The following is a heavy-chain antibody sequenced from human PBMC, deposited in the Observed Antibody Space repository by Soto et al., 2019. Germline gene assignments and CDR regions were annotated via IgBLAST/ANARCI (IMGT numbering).Heavy chain of an antibody. CDR3: ARDLRSYYYGMDV. D-gene: IGHD4-17*01. Sequence: QVQLVESGGGVVQPGRSLRLSCAASGFTFSSYAMHWVRQAPGKGLEWVAVISYDGSNKYYADSVKGRFTISRDNSKNTLYLHMNSLRAEDTAVYYCARDLRSYYYGMDVWGQGTTVTVSS. CDR1: GFTFSSYA. V-gene: IGHV3-30-3*01. CDR2: ISYDGSNK. J-gene: IGHJ6*02.